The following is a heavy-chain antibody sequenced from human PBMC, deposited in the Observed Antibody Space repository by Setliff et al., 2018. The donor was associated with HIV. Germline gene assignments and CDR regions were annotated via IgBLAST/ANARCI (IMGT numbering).Heavy chain of an antibody. CDR2: INPSGGST. D-gene: IGHD3-10*01. CDR3: ARNFGLSPSGKYYYYYGMDI. CDR1: GYIFTTNY. Sequence: GASVKVSCKASGYIFTTNYIHWVRQAPGQGLEWMGIINPSGGSTSFARKFQGRVTMTRDTSTSTVYMELSSLRSEDTAVYYCARNFGLSPSGKYYYYYGMDIWGQGTTVTVSS. J-gene: IGHJ6*02. V-gene: IGHV1-46*01.